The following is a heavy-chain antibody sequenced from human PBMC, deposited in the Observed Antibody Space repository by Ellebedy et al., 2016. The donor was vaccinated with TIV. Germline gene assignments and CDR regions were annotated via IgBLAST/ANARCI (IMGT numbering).Heavy chain of an antibody. CDR1: GFTFSSYA. Sequence: GESLKISCAASGFTFSSYAMSWVRQAPGKGLEWVSAISGSGGSTYYADSVKGRFTISRDNSKNTLYLQINSLKAEDTAVYFCAREASGDYRYYGMDVWGHGTTVTVSS. CDR2: ISGSGGST. CDR3: AREASGDYRYYGMDV. J-gene: IGHJ6*02. D-gene: IGHD4-17*01. V-gene: IGHV3-23*01.